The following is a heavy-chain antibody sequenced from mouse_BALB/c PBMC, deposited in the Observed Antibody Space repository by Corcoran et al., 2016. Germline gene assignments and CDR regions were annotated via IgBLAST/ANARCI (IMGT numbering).Heavy chain of an antibody. CDR3: ARSNYGNYGDYYAMDY. CDR2: INPYNGGT. D-gene: IGHD2-1*01. V-gene: IGHV1-26*01. CDR1: GYSFTGYT. J-gene: IGHJ4*01. Sequence: EVQLQQSGPELVKPAASLTLSCTASGYSFTGYTMSWVKRSHGKNLEWIGLINPYNGGTSYNQKFKGKATLTVDKSSSKAYMELLSLTSEDSAVYYCARSNYGNYGDYYAMDYWGQGTSVTVSS.